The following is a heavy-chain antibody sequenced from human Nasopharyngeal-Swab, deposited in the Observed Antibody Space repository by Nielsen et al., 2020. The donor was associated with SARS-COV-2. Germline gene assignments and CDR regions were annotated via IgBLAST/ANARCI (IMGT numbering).Heavy chain of an antibody. D-gene: IGHD6-19*01. Sequence: SGPTLVRPSQTLTLTCTFSGFSLSTSKVGVSWVRQLPGKALEWLAPLYWDDDNRYNPSLKNRITITRDASKNQVVLTMTNMDPVDTATYYCVHSTGWRLDYWGQGTLVTVSS. CDR2: LYWDDDN. V-gene: IGHV2-5*02. CDR1: GFSLSTSKVG. CDR3: VHSTGWRLDY. J-gene: IGHJ4*02.